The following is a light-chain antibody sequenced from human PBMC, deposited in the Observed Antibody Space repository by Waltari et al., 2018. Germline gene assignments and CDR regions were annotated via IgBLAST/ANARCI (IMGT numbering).Light chain of an antibody. Sequence: SRMAPQSVLTHLVWCRPRPGQSPRLLSYDASYRATRIPATFSGSGSEADFTLTISSLQPEDFAVDYCQQRRNWPLTFGGGTRVQI. CDR2: DAS. J-gene: IGKJ4*01. CDR3: QQRRNWPLT. V-gene: IGKV3-11*01. CDR1: QSVLTH.